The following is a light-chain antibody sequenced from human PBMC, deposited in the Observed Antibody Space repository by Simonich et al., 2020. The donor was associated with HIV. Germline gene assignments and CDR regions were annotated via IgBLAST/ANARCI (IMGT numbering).Light chain of an antibody. CDR3: QHYYNWPPIT. V-gene: IGKV3-15*01. Sequence: EIVMTQSPATLSVSPGDRATLSCRASQSVSRTLDWYQQKPGQAPRRLIYGASTRASGIPARFSGSGSGTEFTLTINSMQSEDFAVYYCQHYYNWPPITFGQGTRLDIK. CDR1: QSVSRT. CDR2: GAS. J-gene: IGKJ5*01.